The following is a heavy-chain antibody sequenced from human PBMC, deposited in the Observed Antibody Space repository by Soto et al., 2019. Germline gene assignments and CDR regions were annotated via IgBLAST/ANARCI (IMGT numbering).Heavy chain of an antibody. CDR3: ARGLALRRYGDYPPAFDI. CDR2: ITHSGST. Sequence: QVQLQQWGAGLLKPSETLSLTCAVYGGSFSGYYWSWIRQPPGKGLEWIGEITHSGSTNYNPSLMSRVTISVDTSKNQFSLRRSSVTAADTAVYYCARGLALRRYGDYPPAFDIWGQGTMVTVSS. V-gene: IGHV4-34*01. CDR1: GGSFSGYY. J-gene: IGHJ3*02. D-gene: IGHD4-17*01.